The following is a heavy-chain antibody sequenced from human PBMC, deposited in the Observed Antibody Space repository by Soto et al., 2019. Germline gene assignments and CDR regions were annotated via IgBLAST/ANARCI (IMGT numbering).Heavy chain of an antibody. Sequence: GGSLRLSCAASGFTFSIFAMSWVRQAPGKGLEWVSTTGYSGRTTYYADSVKGRFTVSRDNSKSTLDLQMSSLRAEDTAVYFCATVHNCSRSFDFWGQGTLVTVSS. J-gene: IGHJ4*02. D-gene: IGHD1-20*01. CDR2: TGYSGRTT. V-gene: IGHV3-23*01. CDR1: GFTFSIFA. CDR3: ATVHNCSRSFDF.